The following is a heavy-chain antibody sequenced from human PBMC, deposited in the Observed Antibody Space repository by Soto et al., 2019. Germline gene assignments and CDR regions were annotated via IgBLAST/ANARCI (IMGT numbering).Heavy chain of an antibody. V-gene: IGHV3-30*03. Sequence: LRLSCAASGFTFSSYGMHWVRQAPGKGLEWVAVISYDGSNKYYADSVKGRFTISRDNSKNTLYLQMNSLRAEDTAVYYCATHAGYDILTGYYSYWGQGTLVTVSS. D-gene: IGHD3-9*01. CDR3: ATHAGYDILTGYYSY. CDR2: ISYDGSNK. CDR1: GFTFSSYG. J-gene: IGHJ4*02.